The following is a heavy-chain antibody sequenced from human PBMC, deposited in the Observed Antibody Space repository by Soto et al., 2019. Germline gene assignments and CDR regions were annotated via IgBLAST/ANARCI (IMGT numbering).Heavy chain of an antibody. CDR2: ISYVGSNK. V-gene: IGHV3-30*18. J-gene: IGHJ4*02. D-gene: IGHD6-19*01. CDR3: AKDRGSPAFLYKGSLAVERSPAPSFDY. Sequence: GGSLKLSCSAPGFTFSSHGLHWGRPGPGKGLEWVGVISYVGSNKYYADSVKGRFTISRDNSKNTLYLQMNSLRAEDTAVYYCAKDRGSPAFLYKGSLAVERSPAPSFDYWGQGTLVTVSS. CDR1: GFTFSSHG.